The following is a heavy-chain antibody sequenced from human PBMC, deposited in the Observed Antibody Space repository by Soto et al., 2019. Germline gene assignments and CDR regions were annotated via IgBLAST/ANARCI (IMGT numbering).Heavy chain of an antibody. CDR1: GGSISSSNW. D-gene: IGHD2-2*02. V-gene: IGHV4-4*02. J-gene: IGHJ5*02. Sequence: SETLSLTCAVSGGSISSSNWWSWVRQPPGKGLEWIGEIYHSGSTNYNPSLKSRVTISVDKSKNQFSLKLSSVTAADAAVYYCARKGTCSSTSCYIGWFDPWGQGTLVTVSS. CDR3: ARKGTCSSTSCYIGWFDP. CDR2: IYHSGST.